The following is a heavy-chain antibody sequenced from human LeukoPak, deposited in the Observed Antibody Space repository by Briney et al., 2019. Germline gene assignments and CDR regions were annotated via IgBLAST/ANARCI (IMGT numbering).Heavy chain of an antibody. V-gene: IGHV3-23*01. CDR1: GFTFSSYG. CDR2: ISGSGGST. Sequence: GGSLRLSCAASGFTFSSYGMSWVRQAPGKGLEWVSAISGSGGSTYYADSVKGWFTISRDNSKNTLYLQMNSLRAEDTAVYYCAKGESYSSDFQHWGQGTLVTVSS. CDR3: AKGESYSSDFQH. D-gene: IGHD3-10*01. J-gene: IGHJ1*01.